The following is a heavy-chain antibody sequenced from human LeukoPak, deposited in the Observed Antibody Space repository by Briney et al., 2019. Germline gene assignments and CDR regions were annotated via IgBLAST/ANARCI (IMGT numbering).Heavy chain of an antibody. CDR1: GFNFKDYW. J-gene: IGHJ4*02. CDR2: ISGSGGST. Sequence: PGGSLRLSCEASGFNFKDYWMSWVRQGPGKGLEWVSAISGSGGSTYYADSVKGRFTISRDNSKNTLYLQMNSLRAEDTAVYYCAKVAYYYDSSGSDYWGQGTLVTVSS. V-gene: IGHV3-23*01. D-gene: IGHD3-22*01. CDR3: AKVAYYYDSSGSDY.